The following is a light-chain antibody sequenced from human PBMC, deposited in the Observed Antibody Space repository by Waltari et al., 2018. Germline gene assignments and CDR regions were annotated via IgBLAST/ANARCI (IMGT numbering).Light chain of an antibody. CDR3: QQYDHLPPNT. Sequence: DIQMTQSPSSLTASLGDRVTITCRASQGISNFLHWYQQKQGKAPKLLIYDASNLRKGVPSRFSGSGSGTDFTFTINGLQPEDIATYYCQQYDHLPPNTFGQGTRLEIK. CDR1: QGISNF. CDR2: DAS. V-gene: IGKV1-33*01. J-gene: IGKJ5*01.